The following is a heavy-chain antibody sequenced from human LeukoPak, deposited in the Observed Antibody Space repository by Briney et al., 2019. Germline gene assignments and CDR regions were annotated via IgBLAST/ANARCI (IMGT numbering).Heavy chain of an antibody. CDR3: TRTVLDCKNGVCYDY. CDR1: GYTFTNYG. V-gene: IGHV1-18*01. CDR2: ISPYNGNA. D-gene: IGHD2-8*01. J-gene: IGHJ4*02. Sequence: ASVKVSCKTSGYTFTNYGISWVRQAPGQGLEWMGWISPYNGNAINAQKLQGRVTVTTDTTTSTAYMELRSLRSDDTAVYYCTRTVLDCKNGVCYDYWGQGTLVTVSP.